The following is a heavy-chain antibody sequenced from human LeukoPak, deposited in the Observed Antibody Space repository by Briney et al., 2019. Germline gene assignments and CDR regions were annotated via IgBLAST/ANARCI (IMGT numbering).Heavy chain of an antibody. CDR2: IYYSGTT. Sequence: PSETLSLTCTVSGGSMSSYYWSWVRQPPGKGLEWIGYIYYSGTTKYNPSLKSRVTISVDTSKNQFSLKLNSLTAAGTAVYYCARENYFDYWGQGTVVTVSS. V-gene: IGHV4-59*01. CDR1: GGSMSSYY. CDR3: ARENYFDY. J-gene: IGHJ4*02.